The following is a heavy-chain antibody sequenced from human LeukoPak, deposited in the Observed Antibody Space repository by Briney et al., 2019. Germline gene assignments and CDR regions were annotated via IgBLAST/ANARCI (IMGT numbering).Heavy chain of an antibody. CDR3: AHSTGVTDYDFWSGPQYYFDY. CDR1: GFSLSTSGVG. J-gene: IGHJ4*02. D-gene: IGHD3-3*01. Sequence: KESGPTLVKPTQTLTLTCTFSGFSLSTSGVGVGWIRQPPGKALEWLALIYWNDDKRYSPSLKSRLTITKDTSKNQVVLTMTNMDPVDTATYYCAHSTGVTDYDFWSGPQYYFDYWGQGTLVTVSS. CDR2: IYWNDDK. V-gene: IGHV2-5*01.